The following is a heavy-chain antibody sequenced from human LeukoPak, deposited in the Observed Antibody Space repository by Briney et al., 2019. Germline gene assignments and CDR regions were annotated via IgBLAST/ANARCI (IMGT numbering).Heavy chain of an antibody. CDR3: AKGRGYSYGYPDY. V-gene: IGHV3-9*01. CDR2: ISWNSGSI. J-gene: IGHJ4*02. D-gene: IGHD5-18*01. CDR1: GFTFDDYA. Sequence: GGSLRLSCAASGFTFDDYAMHWVRQAPGKGLEWVSGISWNSGSIGYADSVKGRFTISRDNAKNSLYLQMNSLRAEDTALYYCAKGRGYSYGYPDYWGQGTLVTVSS.